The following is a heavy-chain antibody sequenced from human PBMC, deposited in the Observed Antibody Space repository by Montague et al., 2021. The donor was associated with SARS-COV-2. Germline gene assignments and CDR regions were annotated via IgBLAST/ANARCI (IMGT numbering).Heavy chain of an antibody. CDR3: AGSQGITGTTHYYYGMDV. J-gene: IGHJ6*02. CDR2: IDTAGEK. D-gene: IGHD1-7*01. Sequence: SLRLSCAASGFTFSSNDMHWVRQAPGKGREWASVIDTAGEKYNQGPVKGRLTSSSENAKNSLYLQMNSLKAGDPGVYYCAGSQGITGTTHYYYGMDVWGQGTTVTVSS. CDR1: GFTFSSND. V-gene: IGHV3-13*04.